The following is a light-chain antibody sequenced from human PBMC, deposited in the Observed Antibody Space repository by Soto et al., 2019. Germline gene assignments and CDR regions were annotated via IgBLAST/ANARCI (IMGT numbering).Light chain of an antibody. Sequence: SSALTQPPSVSVSPGQTASLPCSGDALRNQYAYWYQQKPGQAPFLVIYKDTERPSGIPGRFSGSSSGTTVTLTISGVQAEDEADYYCQSADSSGTDVFGSGNKVTVL. CDR1: ALRNQY. CDR2: KDT. V-gene: IGLV3-25*01. J-gene: IGLJ1*01. CDR3: QSADSSGTDV.